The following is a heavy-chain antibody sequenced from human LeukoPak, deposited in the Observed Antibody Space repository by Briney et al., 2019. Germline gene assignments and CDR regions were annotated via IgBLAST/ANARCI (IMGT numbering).Heavy chain of an antibody. V-gene: IGHV3-30*02. J-gene: IGHJ4*02. CDR1: GFTFSSYG. D-gene: IGHD6-13*01. CDR2: IRYDGSNK. Sequence: GRSLRLSCAASGFTFSSYGMHWVRQAPGKGLEWVAFIRYDGSNKYYADSVKGRFTISRDNSKNTLYLQMNSLRAEDTAVYYCAKDRTGILGYWGQGTLVTVSS. CDR3: AKDRTGILGY.